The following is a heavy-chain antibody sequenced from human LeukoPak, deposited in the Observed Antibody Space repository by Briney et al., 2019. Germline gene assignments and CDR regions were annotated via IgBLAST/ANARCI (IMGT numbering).Heavy chain of an antibody. CDR2: MNPNSGNT. CDR1: GYTFTSYD. D-gene: IGHD3-3*01. V-gene: IGHV1-8*03. Sequence: GASVKVSCKASGYTFTSYDINWVRQATGQGLEWMGWMNPNSGNTGYAQKFQGRVTITRNASISTAYMELSSLRSEDTAVYYCARGPQRSGYYYYYMDVWGKGTTVTVSS. J-gene: IGHJ6*03. CDR3: ARGPQRSGYYYYYMDV.